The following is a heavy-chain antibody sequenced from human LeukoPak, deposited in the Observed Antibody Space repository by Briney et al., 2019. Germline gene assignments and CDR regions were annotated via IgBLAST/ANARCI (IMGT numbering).Heavy chain of an antibody. V-gene: IGHV3-48*01. D-gene: IGHD5-24*01. Sequence: PGGSLRLSCAGSGFTFSTYSMNWVRQAPGKGLEWVSCISSSSPTVFYAASVKGRFTISRDDAKNSLYLQMNSLRAEDTAVYSCARDGNWDGYNLDPFDIWGQGTMVTVSS. J-gene: IGHJ3*02. CDR3: ARDGNWDGYNLDPFDI. CDR2: ISSSSPTV. CDR1: GFTFSTYS.